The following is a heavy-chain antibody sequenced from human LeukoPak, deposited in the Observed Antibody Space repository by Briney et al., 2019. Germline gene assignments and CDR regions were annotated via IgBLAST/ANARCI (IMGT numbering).Heavy chain of an antibody. CDR3: AKDRRGGYSSSWSDY. CDR2: ISGSGGST. CDR1: GFTFSSYA. Sequence: GGSLRLSCAASGFTFSSYAMSWVRQAPGKGLEWVSAISGSGGSTYYADSVKGRFTISRDNSKNTLYLQMSSLRAEDTAVYYCAKDRRGGYSSSWSDYWGQGTLVTVSS. V-gene: IGHV3-23*01. J-gene: IGHJ4*02. D-gene: IGHD6-13*01.